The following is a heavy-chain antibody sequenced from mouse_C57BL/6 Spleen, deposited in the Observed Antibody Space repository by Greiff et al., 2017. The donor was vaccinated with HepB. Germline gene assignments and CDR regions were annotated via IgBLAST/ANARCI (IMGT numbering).Heavy chain of an antibody. D-gene: IGHD4-1*01. J-gene: IGHJ2*01. CDR2: IYPGDGDT. V-gene: IGHV1-82*01. CDR1: GYAFSSSW. Sequence: QVQLQQSGPELVKPGASVKISCKASGYAFSSSWMNWVKQRPGQGLEWIGRIYPGDGDTNYNGKFQGKATLTADKSSSTAYMQLSSLTSEDSAVYCCARNGDGDYWGQGTTLTVSS. CDR3: ARNGDGDY.